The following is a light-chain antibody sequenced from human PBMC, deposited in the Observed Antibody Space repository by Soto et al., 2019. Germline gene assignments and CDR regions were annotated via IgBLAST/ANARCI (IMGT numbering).Light chain of an antibody. V-gene: IGKV3-11*01. J-gene: IGKJ5*01. Sequence: EVLFTQSPVTLSLSPGEGATLSCRASQSFRGLLAWYQQKPGQAPRLLIYYAYNRATGIPPRFSGSGSGTDFTLTISSLEPEDSEVYYCQQRHMWPITFGQGTRLEIK. CDR3: QQRHMWPIT. CDR1: QSFRGL. CDR2: YAY.